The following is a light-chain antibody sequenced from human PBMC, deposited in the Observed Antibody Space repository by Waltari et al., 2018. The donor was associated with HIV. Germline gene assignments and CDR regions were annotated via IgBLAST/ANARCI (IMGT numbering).Light chain of an antibody. CDR1: SSNLGAGYD. V-gene: IGLV1-40*01. CDR2: SNS. J-gene: IGLJ3*02. Sequence: QSVLTQPPSVSGAPGQRVTISCSGRSSNLGAGYDVHWYQLLPGRAPKVVISSNSNRPSGVPGRFSGSKSGTSASLAITGLQAEDEGDYYRQSYDNGLSTWVFGGGTKLTVL. CDR3: QSYDNGLSTWV.